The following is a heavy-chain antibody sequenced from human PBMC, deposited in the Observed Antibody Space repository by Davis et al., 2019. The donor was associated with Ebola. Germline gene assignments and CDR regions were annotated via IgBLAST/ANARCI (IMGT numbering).Heavy chain of an antibody. CDR3: ARAIVGATYYYYGMDV. Sequence: GESLKISCAASGFTFSSYTMHWVRQAPGKGLVWVSRINSDGSSTSYADSVKGRFTISRDNAKNTLYLQMNSLRAEDTAVYYCARAIVGATYYYYGMDVWGKGTTVTVSS. CDR1: GFTFSSYT. D-gene: IGHD1-26*01. V-gene: IGHV3-74*01. J-gene: IGHJ6*04. CDR2: INSDGSST.